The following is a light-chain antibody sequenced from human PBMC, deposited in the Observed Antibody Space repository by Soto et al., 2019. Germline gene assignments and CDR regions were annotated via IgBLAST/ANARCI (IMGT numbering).Light chain of an antibody. CDR1: QDISNW. CDR3: QKYSSVPV. Sequence: DIQMTQSPSSVSASVGDRVTITCRASQDISNWLAWYQQKPGKPPKLLIYAASTLQSGVPSRFSGSGSGTDFTLTINSLQPEDVATYSCQKYSSVPVFGPGTKVEI. CDR2: AAS. J-gene: IGKJ3*01. V-gene: IGKV1-27*01.